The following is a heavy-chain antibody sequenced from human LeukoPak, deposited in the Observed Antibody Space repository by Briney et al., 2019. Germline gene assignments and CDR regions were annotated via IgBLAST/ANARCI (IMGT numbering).Heavy chain of an antibody. CDR1: GYSFTIYG. Sequence: GASVTVSCTASGYSFTIYGISWVRQAPGQGLEWMGWISAYNGNTNYAQRLQGRVTMTTDTSTSTAYMELRSLTSDDTAVYYCARVPSGGPFDYWGQGTLVTVSS. V-gene: IGHV1-18*01. CDR2: ISAYNGNT. CDR3: ARVPSGGPFDY. D-gene: IGHD2-15*01. J-gene: IGHJ4*02.